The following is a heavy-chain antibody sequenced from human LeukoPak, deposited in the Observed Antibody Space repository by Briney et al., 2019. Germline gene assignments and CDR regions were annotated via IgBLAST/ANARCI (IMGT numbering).Heavy chain of an antibody. D-gene: IGHD1-26*01. V-gene: IGHV4-59*01. CDR1: GGSINSYY. J-gene: IGHJ4*02. Sequence: SETLSLTCTVSGGSINSYYWSWIRQPPGKGLEWIGYIYYSGSTYYNPSLKSRVNISVDTSKNQFSLKLTSVTAADTAVYYCARGVNSGYFDYCGQGTLVTVSS. CDR2: IYYSGST. CDR3: ARGVNSGYFDY.